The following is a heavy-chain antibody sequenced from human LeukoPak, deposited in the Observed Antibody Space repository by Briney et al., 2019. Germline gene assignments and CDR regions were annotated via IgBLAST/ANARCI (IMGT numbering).Heavy chain of an antibody. D-gene: IGHD2/OR15-2a*01. V-gene: IGHV3-30*18. Sequence: GGSLRLSCAASGFTFSSYGMHWVRQAPGKGLEGVAVISYDGSNKYYADSVKGRFTISRDNSKNTLYLQMNSLRAEDTAVYYCAKDQFYYDYWGQGTLVTVSS. CDR2: ISYDGSNK. J-gene: IGHJ4*02. CDR1: GFTFSSYG. CDR3: AKDQFYYDY.